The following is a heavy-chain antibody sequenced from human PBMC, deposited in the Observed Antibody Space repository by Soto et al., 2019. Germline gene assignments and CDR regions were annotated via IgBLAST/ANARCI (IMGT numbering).Heavy chain of an antibody. D-gene: IGHD1-7*01. CDR2: INAGNGNT. CDR1: GYTFTSCA. J-gene: IGHJ6*02. V-gene: IGHV1-3*01. Sequence: GASVKVSCKASGYTFTSCAMHWVRQAPGQRLEWMGWINAGNGNTKYSQKFQGRVTITRDTSASTAYMELSSLRSEDTAVYYCARAWNWSYYYYGMDVWGQGTTVTVSS. CDR3: ARAWNWSYYYYGMDV.